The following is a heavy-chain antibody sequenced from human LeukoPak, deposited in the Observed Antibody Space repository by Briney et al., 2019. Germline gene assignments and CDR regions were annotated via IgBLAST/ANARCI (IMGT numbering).Heavy chain of an antibody. CDR1: GRSFSGYY. Sequence: SETLSLTCAVYGRSFSGYYWSWIRQPPGKGLEWIGEINHSGSTNYNPSLKSRVTISVDTSKNQFSLKLSSVTAADTAVYYCARGPRADYETNWFDPWGQGTLVTVSS. CDR3: ARGPRADYETNWFDP. V-gene: IGHV4-34*01. J-gene: IGHJ5*02. D-gene: IGHD4-17*01. CDR2: INHSGST.